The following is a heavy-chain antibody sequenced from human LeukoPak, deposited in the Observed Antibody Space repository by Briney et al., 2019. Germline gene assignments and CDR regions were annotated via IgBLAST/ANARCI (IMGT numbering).Heavy chain of an antibody. CDR1: GFTFRSYA. V-gene: IGHV3-23*01. Sequence: GGSLRLSCAASGFTFRSYAMSWVRQAPGRGLEWVSSISGSGGSTYYADSVKGRFTISRDNSKNTLYPQMNSLRAEDTAVYYCAKTGSSGGYYFDYWGQGTLVTVSS. D-gene: IGHD1-1*01. J-gene: IGHJ4*02. CDR3: AKTGSSGGYYFDY. CDR2: ISGSGGST.